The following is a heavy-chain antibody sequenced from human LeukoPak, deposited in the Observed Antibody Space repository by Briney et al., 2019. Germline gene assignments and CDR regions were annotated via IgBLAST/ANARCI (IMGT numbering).Heavy chain of an antibody. D-gene: IGHD3-22*01. V-gene: IGHV1-2*05. CDR2: IKPRTGVT. CDR1: GYTFTGYY. CDR3: ARDYDSGGYDVFDV. Sequence: GASVKVSCKASGYTFTGYYMHWVRQAPGQGLEWMGRIKPRTGVTTYAPNFQGRVTMATDTSINTAYMELSSLTSTDTGVYFCARDYDSGGYDVFDVWRGGSIVTVSS. J-gene: IGHJ3*01.